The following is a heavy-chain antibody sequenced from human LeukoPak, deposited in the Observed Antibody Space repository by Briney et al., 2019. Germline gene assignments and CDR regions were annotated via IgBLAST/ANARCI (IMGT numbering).Heavy chain of an antibody. CDR2: ITGSDGTS. CDR3: AKWGDYDILTGYYVPDY. Sequence: PGTSLRLSCVASGFTFTNYAMSWVRQAPGKGLEGVSAITGSDGTSHYADSVKGRFTISRDNSKNTVYLQVNSLRAEDTAVYYCAKWGDYDILTGYYVPDYWGQGTLVTVSS. V-gene: IGHV3-23*01. CDR1: GFTFTNYA. D-gene: IGHD3-9*01. J-gene: IGHJ4*02.